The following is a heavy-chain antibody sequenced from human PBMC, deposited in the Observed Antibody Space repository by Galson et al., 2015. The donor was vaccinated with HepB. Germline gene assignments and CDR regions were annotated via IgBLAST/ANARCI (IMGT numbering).Heavy chain of an antibody. CDR1: GFSLSTSGVA. CDR2: IYWNDDK. Sequence: PALVKPTQTLTLTCTFSGFSLSTSGVAVGWIRQPPGKALEWLAIIYWNDDKRYSPSLRNRLTITKDTSKNQVVLTMTNMDPVDTGTYYCAHSRKLGMNFDSWGQGTLVTVSS. D-gene: IGHD7-27*01. V-gene: IGHV2-5*01. CDR3: AHSRKLGMNFDS. J-gene: IGHJ4*02.